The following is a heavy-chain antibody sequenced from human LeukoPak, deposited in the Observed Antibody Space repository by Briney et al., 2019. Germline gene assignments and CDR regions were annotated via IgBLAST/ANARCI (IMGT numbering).Heavy chain of an antibody. CDR2: INPTSGRT. CDR3: ASGGEFRGSAFDI. Sequence: AASVTVSCKASTYIFNKYYIHWVRQAPGRGLEWMGIINPTSGRTSYAQNFQARVTMTRDMSTNTMYMDLSSLKSEDTAVYYCASGGEFRGSAFDIWGQGTTVIVSS. CDR1: TYIFNKYY. V-gene: IGHV1-46*02. J-gene: IGHJ3*02. D-gene: IGHD3-10*01.